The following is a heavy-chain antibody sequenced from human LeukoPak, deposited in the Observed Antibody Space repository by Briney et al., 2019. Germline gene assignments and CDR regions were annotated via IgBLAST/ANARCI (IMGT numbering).Heavy chain of an antibody. Sequence: SHFILRGGTTYYADSVKGRFTISRDNATNTLYVQMDRLRGEDTAVYYCARRRDYYHYMDVWGKGTTVTVSS. CDR2: FILRGGTT. CDR3: ARRRDYYHYMDV. J-gene: IGHJ6*03. V-gene: IGHV3-11*04.